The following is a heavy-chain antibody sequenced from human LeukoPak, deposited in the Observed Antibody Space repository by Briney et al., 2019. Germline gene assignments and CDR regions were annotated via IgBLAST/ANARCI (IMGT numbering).Heavy chain of an antibody. V-gene: IGHV4-34*01. J-gene: IGHJ4*02. D-gene: IGHD3-10*01. CDR2: INHSGST. Sequence: SETLPLTCAVYGGSFSGYYWSWIRQPPGKGLEWIGEINHSGSTNYNPSLKSRVTISVDTSKNQFSLKLSSVTAADTAVYYCARVRGSGSYYSKQYYFDYWGQGTLVTVSS. CDR3: ARVRGSGSYYSKQYYFDY. CDR1: GGSFSGYY.